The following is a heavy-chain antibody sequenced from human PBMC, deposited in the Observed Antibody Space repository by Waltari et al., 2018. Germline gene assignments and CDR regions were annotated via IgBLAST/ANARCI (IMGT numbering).Heavy chain of an antibody. CDR2: IYYSGST. V-gene: IGHV4-59*11. J-gene: IGHJ5*02. CDR3: ARGLYGSGSSVDP. Sequence: QVQLQESGPGLVKPSETLSLTCTVSGGSISSHYWSWIRQPPGKGLEGIGYIYYSGSTNYNPSLKSRVTISVDTSKNQFSLKLSSVTAADTAVYYCARGLYGSGSSVDPWGQGTLVTVSS. CDR1: GGSISSHY. D-gene: IGHD3-10*01.